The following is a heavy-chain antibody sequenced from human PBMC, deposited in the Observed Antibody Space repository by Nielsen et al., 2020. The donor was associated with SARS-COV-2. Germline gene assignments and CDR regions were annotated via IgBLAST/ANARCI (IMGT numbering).Heavy chain of an antibody. V-gene: IGHV4-59*12. CDR1: GGSISSYY. CDR2: IYYSGST. CDR3: ARWGDGLDYSHGAYYFDY. Sequence: SETLSLTCTVSGGSISSYYWSWIRQPPGKGLEWIGYIYYSGSTNYNPSLKSRVTISVDTSKNQFSLKLSSVTAADTAVYYCARWGDGLDYSHGAYYFDYRGQGTLVTVSS. J-gene: IGHJ4*02. D-gene: IGHD5-24*01.